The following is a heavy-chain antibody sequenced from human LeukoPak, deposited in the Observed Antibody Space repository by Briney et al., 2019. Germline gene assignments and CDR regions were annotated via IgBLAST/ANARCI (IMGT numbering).Heavy chain of an antibody. Sequence: KPSETLSLTCTVSGGSISSYYWSWIRQPPGKGLEWIGYIYYSGSTNYNPSLKSRVTISVDTSKNQFSLKLSSVTAADTAVYYCARGGGVIYCTNGVCYTAFDPWGQGTLVTVSS. CDR1: GGSISSYY. V-gene: IGHV4-59*01. J-gene: IGHJ5*02. CDR2: IYYSGST. D-gene: IGHD2-8*01. CDR3: ARGGGVIYCTNGVCYTAFDP.